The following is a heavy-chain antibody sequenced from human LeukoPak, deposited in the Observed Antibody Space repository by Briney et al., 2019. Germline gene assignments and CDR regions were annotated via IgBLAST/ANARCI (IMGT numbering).Heavy chain of an antibody. V-gene: IGHV4-34*01. CDR3: ARRPRYSSGWYGGRGGYYYYGMDV. Sequence: PSETLSLTCAVYGGSFSGYYWSWIRQPPGKGLEWIGEINHSGSTNYNPSLKSRVTISVVTSKNRFSLKLSSVTAADTAVYYCARRPRYSSGWYGGRGGYYYYGMDVWGQGTTVTVSS. J-gene: IGHJ6*02. CDR2: INHSGST. CDR1: GGSFSGYY. D-gene: IGHD6-19*01.